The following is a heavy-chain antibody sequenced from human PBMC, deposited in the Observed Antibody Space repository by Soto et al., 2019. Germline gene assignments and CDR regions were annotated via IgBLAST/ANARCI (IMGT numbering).Heavy chain of an antibody. CDR2: ISAYNGNT. CDR1: GYTFTSYG. J-gene: IGHJ4*02. V-gene: IGHV1-18*01. CDR3: ARRILPGYYFDS. Sequence: ASVKVSCKASGYTFTSYGISWVRQAPGQGLEWMGWISAYNGNTNYAQRLQGRVTMTTDTSTSTAYMELRSLRSDDTAVYYCARRILPGYYFDSWGQGTLVTVSS.